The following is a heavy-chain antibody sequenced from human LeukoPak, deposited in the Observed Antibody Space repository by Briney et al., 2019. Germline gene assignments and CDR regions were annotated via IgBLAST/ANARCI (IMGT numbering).Heavy chain of an antibody. CDR1: GFTFSSYW. Sequence: PGGSLRLSCAVSGFTFSSYWMSWVCHAPGKGLEWVANIKQDGSEKYYVDSVKGRFTISRDNAKNSLYLQMNSLRAEDTAVYYCTRLRGGNHFDYWGQGTLVTVSS. J-gene: IGHJ4*02. CDR2: IKQDGSEK. D-gene: IGHD4-23*01. CDR3: TRLRGGNHFDY. V-gene: IGHV3-7*01.